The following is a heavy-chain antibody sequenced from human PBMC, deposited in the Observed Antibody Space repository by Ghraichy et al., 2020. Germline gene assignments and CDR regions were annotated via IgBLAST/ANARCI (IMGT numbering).Heavy chain of an antibody. CDR2: IKQDESEK. V-gene: IGHV3-7*01. D-gene: IGHD2-15*01. Sequence: GALRLSCAASGFTFSMYWMSWVRQATGKGLEWVANIKQDESEKYYVDSVKGRFTISRDNAKNSLYLQMNSLRAEDTAVYHCARVACSGGSCYPPHYFDFWGQGTLVTVSS. CDR3: ARVACSGGSCYPPHYFDF. CDR1: GFTFSMYW. J-gene: IGHJ4*02.